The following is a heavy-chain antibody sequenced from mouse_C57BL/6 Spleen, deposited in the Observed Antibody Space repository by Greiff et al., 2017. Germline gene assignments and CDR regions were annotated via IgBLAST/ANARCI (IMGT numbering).Heavy chain of an antibody. CDR2: ISSGSSTI. CDR3: ARAYSNYVGYFDV. J-gene: IGHJ1*03. CDR1: GFTFSASG. V-gene: IGHV5-17*01. Sequence: EVKVVESGGGLVKPGGSLKLSCAASGFTFSASGMHWVRQAPEKGLEWVAYISSGSSTIYYADTVKGRFTISRDNAKNTLFLQMTSLRSEDTAMYYCARAYSNYVGYFDVWGTGTTVTVSS. D-gene: IGHD2-5*01.